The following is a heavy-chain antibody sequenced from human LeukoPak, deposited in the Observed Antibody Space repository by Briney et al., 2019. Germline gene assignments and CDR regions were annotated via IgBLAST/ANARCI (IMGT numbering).Heavy chain of an antibody. Sequence: SETLSLTCTVSGGSISSSSYYWGWIRQPPGKGLEWIGSIYYSGSTYYNPSLKSRVTISVDTSKNQFSLKLSSVTAAGTAVYYCARSYSSGWYLDYWGQGTLVTVSS. D-gene: IGHD6-19*01. CDR3: ARSYSSGWYLDY. CDR2: IYYSGST. CDR1: GGSISSSSYY. V-gene: IGHV4-39*01. J-gene: IGHJ4*02.